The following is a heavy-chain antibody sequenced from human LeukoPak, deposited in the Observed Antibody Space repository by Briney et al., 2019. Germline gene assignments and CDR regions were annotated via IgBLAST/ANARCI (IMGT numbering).Heavy chain of an antibody. CDR1: GFTFSNYS. CDR2: ISSSSSYI. Sequence: GGSLRLSCAASGFTFSNYSMNRVRQAPGQGLEWVSSISSSSSYIYYADSVKGRFTISRDSAKNSLYLQMNSLRAEDTAVHYCECMVVGATTMAAFDIWGQGTMVTVSS. J-gene: IGHJ3*02. CDR3: ECMVVGATTMAAFDI. V-gene: IGHV3-21*01. D-gene: IGHD1-26*01.